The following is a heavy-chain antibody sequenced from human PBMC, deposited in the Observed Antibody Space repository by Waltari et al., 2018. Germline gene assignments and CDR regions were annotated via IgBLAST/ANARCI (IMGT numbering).Heavy chain of an antibody. Sequence: QVQLVQSGAEVKKPGSSVNVSCKASGGTFRCYAISWVRQAPGQGLEWMGGIIPIFGTANYGQKFRGRVTITADESTSTAYMELSSLRAEDTAVYYCARDDGYGSGSYYNPKLDYWGQGTLVTVSS. CDR1: GGTFRCYA. D-gene: IGHD3-10*01. CDR3: ARDDGYGSGSYYNPKLDY. J-gene: IGHJ4*02. V-gene: IGHV1-69*01. CDR2: IIPIFGTA.